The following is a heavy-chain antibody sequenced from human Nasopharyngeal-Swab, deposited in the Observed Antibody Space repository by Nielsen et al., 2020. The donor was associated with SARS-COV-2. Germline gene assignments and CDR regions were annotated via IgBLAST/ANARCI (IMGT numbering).Heavy chain of an antibody. V-gene: IGHV3-23*01. CDR1: GFTFSSHA. J-gene: IGHJ4*02. Sequence: GESLKISCAASGFTFSSHAMSWVRQAPGKGLEWVSAISGSGGSTYYADSVKGRFTISRDNSKNTLYLQMNSLRAEDTAVYYCAKDLGRFGYWGQGTLVTVSS. CDR2: ISGSGGST. CDR3: AKDLGRFGY. D-gene: IGHD7-27*01.